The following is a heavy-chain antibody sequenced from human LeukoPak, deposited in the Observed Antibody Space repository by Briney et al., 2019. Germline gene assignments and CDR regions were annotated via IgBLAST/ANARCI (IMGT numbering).Heavy chain of an antibody. CDR2: ISAYNGNT. CDR3: ARGCRTNGVCSKDY. J-gene: IGHJ4*02. V-gene: IGHV1-18*01. Sequence: ASVKVSCKASGYTFTSYGISWVRQAPGQGLEWMGWISAYNGNTNYAQKLQGRVTMTTDISTSTAYMEVRSLRSDDTAVYYCARGCRTNGVCSKDYWGQGTLVTVSS. D-gene: IGHD2-8*01. CDR1: GYTFTSYG.